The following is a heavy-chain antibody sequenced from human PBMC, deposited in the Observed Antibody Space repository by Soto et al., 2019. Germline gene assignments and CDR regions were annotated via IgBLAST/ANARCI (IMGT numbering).Heavy chain of an antibody. CDR3: ARDTYYYDSSGYQSDWYLDL. J-gene: IGHJ2*01. CDR1: GFTFSSYW. Sequence: EVQLVESGGGLVQPGGSLRLSCAASGFTFSSYWMHWVRQAPGKGLVWVSRINSDGSSTSYADSVKGRFTISRDNAKNTLYLQMNSLRAEDTAVYYCARDTYYYDSSGYQSDWYLDLWGRGTLVTVSS. D-gene: IGHD3-22*01. CDR2: INSDGSST. V-gene: IGHV3-74*01.